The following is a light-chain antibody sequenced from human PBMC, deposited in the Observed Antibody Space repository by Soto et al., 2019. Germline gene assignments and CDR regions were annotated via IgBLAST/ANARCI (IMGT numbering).Light chain of an antibody. Sequence: DIVMTQSPDSLAVSLGERATINCKSSQSVLYNSNNKHYLAWYQQKPGQPPKLLIYWASIRESGVPDRFSGSGAGPDFPLTISSLQAEDGAVFYCQQYYFSPPGTFCPWTKVDIK. J-gene: IGKJ3*01. CDR3: QQYYFSPPGT. CDR1: QSVLYNSNNKHY. V-gene: IGKV4-1*01. CDR2: WAS.